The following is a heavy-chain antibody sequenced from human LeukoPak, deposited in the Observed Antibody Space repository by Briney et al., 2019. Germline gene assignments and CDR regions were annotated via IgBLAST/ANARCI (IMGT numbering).Heavy chain of an antibody. Sequence: PGGSLRLSSAASGFSFSGAWMSWVRQAPGKGLEWVSLISGDGGSTYYADSVKGRFTISRDNSKNSLYLQMNSLGTEDTALYYCAKDLRAGDYWGQGTLVTVSS. J-gene: IGHJ4*02. CDR1: GFSFSGAW. CDR2: ISGDGGST. V-gene: IGHV3-43*02. CDR3: AKDLRAGDY.